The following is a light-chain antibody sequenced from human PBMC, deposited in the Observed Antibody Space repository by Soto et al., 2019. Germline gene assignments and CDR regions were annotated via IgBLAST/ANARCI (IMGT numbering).Light chain of an antibody. V-gene: IGKV1-39*01. CDR2: GAS. CDR1: QSISSY. CDR3: QQSYSIPPIT. J-gene: IGKJ5*01. Sequence: DIQMTQSPASLSSSVGCRFAITCRESQSISSYLNWYQQKPGKAPKLLIYGASSLQSGVPSRFSGSGSGTEFTLTISSLQPEDFATYYCQQSYSIPPITFGQGTRLEIK.